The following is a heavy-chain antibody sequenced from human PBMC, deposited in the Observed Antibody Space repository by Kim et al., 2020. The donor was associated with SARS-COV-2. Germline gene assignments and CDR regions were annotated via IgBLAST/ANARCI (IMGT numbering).Heavy chain of an antibody. Sequence: GGSLRLSCAASGFTFSSYAMNWVRQAPGKGLEWVSAVGDSGRTTYYADSVKGRFTISRDNAKNTLYLQMNSLRAEDTAVYYCAKNGGDSCYAHLDYWV. V-gene: IGHV3-23*01. CDR2: VGDSGRTT. CDR3: AKNGGDSCYAHLDY. D-gene: IGHD5-12*01. J-gene: IGHJ4*01. CDR1: GFTFSSYA.